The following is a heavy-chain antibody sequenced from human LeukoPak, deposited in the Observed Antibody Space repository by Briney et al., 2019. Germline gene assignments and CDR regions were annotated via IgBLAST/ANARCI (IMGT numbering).Heavy chain of an antibody. D-gene: IGHD6-13*01. CDR2: INHSGST. J-gene: IGHJ4*02. CDR3: ARGAGQQQLFDY. CDR1: GGSFSGYY. Sequence: SETLSLTCAVYGGSFSGYYWSWTRQPPGKGLEWIGEINHSGSTNYSPSLKSRVTISLDTSKNQFSLKLSSVTAADTAVYYCARGAGQQQLFDYWGQGTLVTVSS. V-gene: IGHV4-34*01.